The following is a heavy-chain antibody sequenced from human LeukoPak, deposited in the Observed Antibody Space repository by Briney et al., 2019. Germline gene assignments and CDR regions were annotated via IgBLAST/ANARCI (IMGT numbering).Heavy chain of an antibody. D-gene: IGHD1-26*01. V-gene: IGHV3-21*01. CDR2: ISSSSSYI. J-gene: IGHJ4*02. Sequence: GGSLRLSCAASGFTFSSYSMNWVRQAPGKGLEWVSSISSSSSYIYYADSVKGRFTISRDNAKNSLYLQMNSLRAEDTAVYYCARFSGSYHGGIDYWGQGTLVTVSS. CDR1: GFTFSSYS. CDR3: ARFSGSYHGGIDY.